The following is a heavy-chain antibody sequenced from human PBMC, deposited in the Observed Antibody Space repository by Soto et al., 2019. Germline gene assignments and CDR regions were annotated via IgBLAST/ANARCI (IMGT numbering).Heavy chain of an antibody. CDR2: INHTGGT. D-gene: IGHD3-3*01. CDR1: GGSVNGYY. J-gene: IGHJ5*02. CDR3: ATRITVFGLLIPPFDP. Sequence: TSETLSLTCAVYGGSVNGYYWNWIRQPPGKGLEWIGEINHTGGTHYNPSLKSRVTMSVDASKNQFSLRLSSVTAADTAIYYCATRITVFGLLIPPFDPWGQGTQVTVSS. V-gene: IGHV4-34*01.